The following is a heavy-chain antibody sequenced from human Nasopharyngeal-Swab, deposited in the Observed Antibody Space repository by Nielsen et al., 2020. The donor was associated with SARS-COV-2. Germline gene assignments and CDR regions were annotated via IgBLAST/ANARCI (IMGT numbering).Heavy chain of an antibody. CDR2: IGGSGRPT. CDR1: GFVFSNYG. Sequence: GGSLRLSCAASGFVFSNYGMTWVRQAPGKGLEWVSDIGGSGRPTSYADSVKGRFTISRDNSKNTLYLQMNSLRVEDTAVYFCAKDQSWFPPYDTWGKGTLVTVSS. J-gene: IGHJ5*02. CDR3: AKDQSWFPPYDT. D-gene: IGHD3-22*01. V-gene: IGHV3-23*01.